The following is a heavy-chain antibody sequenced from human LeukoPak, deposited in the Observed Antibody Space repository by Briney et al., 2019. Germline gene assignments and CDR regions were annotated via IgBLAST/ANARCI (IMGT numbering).Heavy chain of an antibody. CDR3: ARGMIGAVAGTWWFDP. CDR2: ISYSGTT. J-gene: IGHJ5*02. Sequence: PSETLSLTCTVSGGSISSYYWSWIRQPPGKGLEWIGYISYSGTTNYNPSLKSRVTISVAPSKNQFSLKLRSVTAPDTAVYYCARGMIGAVAGTWWFDPWGQGTLVTVSS. CDR1: GGSISSYY. D-gene: IGHD6-19*01. V-gene: IGHV4-59*01.